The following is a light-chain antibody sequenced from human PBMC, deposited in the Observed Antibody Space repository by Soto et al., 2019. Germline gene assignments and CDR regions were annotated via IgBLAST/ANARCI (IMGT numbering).Light chain of an antibody. CDR1: SSDVGGFEY. CDR2: DVT. CDR3: GSITRSSTSV. V-gene: IGLV2-14*01. Sequence: SVLTQPPSVSGSPGQSIAMSCTGTSSDVGGFEYVSWYQHQPGKAPKLIIYDVTKRPSGVSNRFSGSKSGNTASLTISGIQAEDEGDYYCGSITRSSTSVFGTGTKVTVL. J-gene: IGLJ1*01.